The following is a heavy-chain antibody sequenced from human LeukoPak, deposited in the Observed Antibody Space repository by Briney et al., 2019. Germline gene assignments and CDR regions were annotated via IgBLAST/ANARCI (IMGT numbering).Heavy chain of an antibody. D-gene: IGHD3-10*01. V-gene: IGHV1-18*01. CDR1: GYTFSSYG. Sequence: ASVKVSCKASGYTFSSYGISWVRQAPGQGPEWMGWISAFNGNTNYVQKFQGWVTMTRDTSISTAYMELSRLRSDDTAVYYCARAPYYYGSGGYRPGGWFDPWGQGTLVTVSS. CDR3: ARAPYYYGSGGYRPGGWFDP. CDR2: ISAFNGNT. J-gene: IGHJ5*02.